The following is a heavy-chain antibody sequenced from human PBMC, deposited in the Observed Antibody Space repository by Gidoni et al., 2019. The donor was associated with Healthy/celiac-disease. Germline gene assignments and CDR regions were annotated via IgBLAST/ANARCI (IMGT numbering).Heavy chain of an antibody. Sequence: QVQLVQSGAEVTKPGASVKVSCKAYGYTFPSYGISWVRQAPGQGLEWMGWISEYNGNTNYAQKLQGRVTMTTDTSTSTAYRDLRSLRSDDTAVYYCARRRGGSYYEWFDPWGQGTLVTVSS. CDR3: ARRRGGSYYEWFDP. J-gene: IGHJ5*02. D-gene: IGHD1-26*01. V-gene: IGHV1-18*01. CDR1: GYTFPSYG. CDR2: ISEYNGNT.